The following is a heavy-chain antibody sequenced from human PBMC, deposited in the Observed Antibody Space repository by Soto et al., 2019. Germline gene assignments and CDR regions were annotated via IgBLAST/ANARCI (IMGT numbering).Heavy chain of an antibody. CDR2: INHSGST. CDR3: ARGEDSSGYSDAFDI. Sequence: PSETLLTCAVYGGSFSGYYWSWIRQPPGKGLEWIGEINHSGSTNYNPSLKSRVTISVDTSKNQFSLKLSSVTAADTAVYYCARGEDSSGYSDAFDIWGQGTMVTVSS. CDR1: GGSFSGYY. D-gene: IGHD3-22*01. V-gene: IGHV4-34*01. J-gene: IGHJ3*02.